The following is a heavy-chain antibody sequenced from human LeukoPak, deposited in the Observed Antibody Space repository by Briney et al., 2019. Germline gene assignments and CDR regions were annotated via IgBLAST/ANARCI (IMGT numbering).Heavy chain of an antibody. J-gene: IGHJ2*01. Sequence: PSETLSLTCTVSGGSISSGGYYWSWIRQHPGKGLEWIGYIYYSGSTYYNPSLKSRVTISVDTSKNQFSLKLSSVTAADTAVYYCARGRGYYGSGSPIFDLWGRGTLVTVSS. CDR3: ARGRGYYGSGSPIFDL. CDR1: GGSISSGGYY. V-gene: IGHV4-31*03. D-gene: IGHD3-10*01. CDR2: IYYSGST.